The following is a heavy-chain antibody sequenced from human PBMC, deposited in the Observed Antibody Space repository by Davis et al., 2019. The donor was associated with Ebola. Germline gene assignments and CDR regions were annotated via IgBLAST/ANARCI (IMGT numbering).Heavy chain of an antibody. CDR3: TTASGSTY. CDR2: IRSKANSYAT. J-gene: IGHJ4*02. Sequence: GESLKISCAASGFTFSGSAMHWVRQASGKGLEWVGRIRSKANSYATAYAASVKGRFTISRDDSKNTLYLQMNSLKTEDTAVYYCTTASGSTYWGQGTLVTVSS. V-gene: IGHV3-73*01. CDR1: GFTFSGSA. D-gene: IGHD3-22*01.